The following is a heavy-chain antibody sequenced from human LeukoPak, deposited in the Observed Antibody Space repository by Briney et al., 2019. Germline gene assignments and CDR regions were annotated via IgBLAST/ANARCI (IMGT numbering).Heavy chain of an antibody. CDR1: GFTFSSYS. J-gene: IGHJ6*02. Sequence: GGSLRLSCAASGFTFSSYSMNWVRQAPGKGLEWVSYISSSSSTIYYADSVKGRFTISRDNAKSSLYLQMNSLRAEDTAVYYCARDSLVRGLPPWYYYYGMDVWGQGTTVTVSS. CDR3: ARDSLVRGLPPWYYYYGMDV. V-gene: IGHV3-48*01. D-gene: IGHD3-10*01. CDR2: ISSSSSTI.